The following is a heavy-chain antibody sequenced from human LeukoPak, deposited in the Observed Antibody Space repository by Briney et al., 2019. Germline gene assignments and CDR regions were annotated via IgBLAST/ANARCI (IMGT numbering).Heavy chain of an antibody. Sequence: GGSLRLSCAASGFTFSSYAMHWVRQAPGKGLEWVAVISYDGSNKYYADSVKGRFTISRDNSKNTLYLQMNSLRAEDTAVYYCAKTGTDCSGGSCYWFIDYWGQGTLVTVSS. V-gene: IGHV3-30*18. CDR2: ISYDGSNK. D-gene: IGHD2-15*01. CDR1: GFTFSSYA. J-gene: IGHJ4*02. CDR3: AKTGTDCSGGSCYWFIDY.